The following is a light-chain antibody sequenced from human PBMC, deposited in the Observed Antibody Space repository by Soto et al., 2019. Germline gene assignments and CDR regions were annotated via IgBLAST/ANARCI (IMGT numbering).Light chain of an antibody. CDR2: WAS. CDR3: QQYYSSPFT. V-gene: IGKV4-1*01. CDR1: QSVLYSSNNKNY. J-gene: IGKJ3*01. Sequence: DIVMTQSPDSLAVSLGERVTINCKSSQSVLYSSNNKNYLAWYQQKPGQPPKLLIYWASTRESGVPDRFSGSGSGTDFTLSISSLQAEDVAVYYCQQYYSSPFTFGPGTKVEIK.